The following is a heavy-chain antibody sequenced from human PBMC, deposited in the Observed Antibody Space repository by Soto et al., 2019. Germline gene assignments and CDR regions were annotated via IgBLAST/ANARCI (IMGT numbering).Heavy chain of an antibody. CDR2: IYYSGST. D-gene: IGHD6-13*01. CDR3: ASVFSDSSSFFDH. J-gene: IGHJ5*02. V-gene: IGHV4-31*03. Sequence: PSETLSLTCTVSGGSISSGNYYWSWIRQHPGKGLEWIGYIYYSGSTSYNPSLKSRVTISVDTSKNHFSLKLSSVTAADTAVYYCASVFSDSSSFFDHWGQGTLVTVSS. CDR1: GGSISSGNYY.